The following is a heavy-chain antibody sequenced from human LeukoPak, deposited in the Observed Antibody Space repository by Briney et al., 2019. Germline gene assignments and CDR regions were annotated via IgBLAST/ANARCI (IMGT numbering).Heavy chain of an antibody. D-gene: IGHD1-14*01. V-gene: IGHV4-4*07. CDR3: ARQPPQYYGMDV. Sequence: PSETLSLTCTVSGGSFSNYYWSWIRQPAGKGLEWIGRIYTSGSTNCNPSVKNRVTMSVDTSNNQFSLKLTSVTAADTAVYYCARQPPQYYGMDVWGQGTTVTVSS. J-gene: IGHJ6*02. CDR2: IYTSGST. CDR1: GGSFSNYY.